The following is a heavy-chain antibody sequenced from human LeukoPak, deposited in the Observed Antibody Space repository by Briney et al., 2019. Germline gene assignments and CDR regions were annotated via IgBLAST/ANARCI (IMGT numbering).Heavy chain of an antibody. CDR1: GYTFTCYY. D-gene: IGHD5-18*01. J-gene: IGHJ4*02. Sequence: ASVNVSSKASGYTFTCYYMHWVRQAPGQGLEWMGWINPNSGGTNYAQKFQGRVTMTRYTSISTAYMELSRLRSDDTAVYYCARAGRVSYGPFYDYWGQGTLVTVSS. CDR3: ARAGRVSYGPFYDY. CDR2: INPNSGGT. V-gene: IGHV1-2*02.